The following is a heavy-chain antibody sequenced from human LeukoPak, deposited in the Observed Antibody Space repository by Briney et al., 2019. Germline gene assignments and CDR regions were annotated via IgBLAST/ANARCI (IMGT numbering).Heavy chain of an antibody. J-gene: IGHJ4*02. D-gene: IGHD1-26*01. CDR3: ARGKWELPYYFDY. CDR2: IYTSGST. V-gene: IGHV4-61*02. Sequence: SETLSLTCTVSGGSISSGSYYWSWIRQPAGKGLEWIGRIYTSGSTNHNPSLKSRVTISVDTSKNQFSLKLSSVTAADTAVYYCARGKWELPYYFDYWGQGTLVTVSS. CDR1: GGSISSGSYY.